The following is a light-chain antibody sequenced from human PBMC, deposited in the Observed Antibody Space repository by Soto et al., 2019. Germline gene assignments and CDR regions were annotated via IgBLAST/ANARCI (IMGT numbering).Light chain of an antibody. Sequence: EIVLTQSPGTLSLSPGERATLSCRASQSVSSSYLAWYQQKPGQAPRLLIYGASSRATGIPDRFSGSGSGTDFTLTISRLEPEDFAVYYCQQYGSSPPGATFGHGTKVEIK. V-gene: IGKV3-20*01. CDR1: QSVSSSY. CDR2: GAS. CDR3: QQYGSSPPGAT. J-gene: IGKJ1*01.